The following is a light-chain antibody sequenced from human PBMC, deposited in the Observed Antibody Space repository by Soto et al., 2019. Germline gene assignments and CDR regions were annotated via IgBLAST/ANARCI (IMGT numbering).Light chain of an antibody. CDR1: QGISTS. CDR3: QQVHNYPFT. J-gene: IGKJ4*01. Sequence: DIQLTQSPSLLSASVGDRVTITCRASQGISTSLAWYQQKPGKAPKLLIYAASTVHSGVPSRFSGSGSGTDFTLTISSLQPEDFATCYCQQVHNYPFTFGGGTKVAIK. CDR2: AAS. V-gene: IGKV1-9*01.